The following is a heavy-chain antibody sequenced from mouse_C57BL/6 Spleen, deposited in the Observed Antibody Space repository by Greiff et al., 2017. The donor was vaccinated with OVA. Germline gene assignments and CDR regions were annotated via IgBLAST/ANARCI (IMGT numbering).Heavy chain of an antibody. J-gene: IGHJ1*03. D-gene: IGHD1-1*01. CDR3: ARADGSSPWYFDV. CDR1: GYSFTGYF. V-gene: IGHV1-20*01. Sequence: VQLQQSGPELVKPGDSVKISCKASGYSFTGYFMNWVMQSHGTSLEWIGRINPYNGDTFYNQKFKGKATLTVDKSSSTAHMELRSLTSEDSAVYYCARADGSSPWYFDVWGTGTTVTVSS. CDR2: INPYNGDT.